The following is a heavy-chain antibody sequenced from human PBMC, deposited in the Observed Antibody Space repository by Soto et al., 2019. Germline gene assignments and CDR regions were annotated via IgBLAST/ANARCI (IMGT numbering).Heavy chain of an antibody. V-gene: IGHV1-69*13. J-gene: IGHJ4*02. CDR3: ARDRHYYDSSGYSPY. CDR2: IIPIFGTA. CDR1: GGTFSSYA. D-gene: IGHD3-22*01. Sequence: PVKVSCKASGGTFSSYAISWVRQAPGQGLEWMGGIIPIFGTANYAQKFQGRVTITADESTSTAYMELSSLRSEDTAVYYCARDRHYYDSSGYSPYWGQGTLVTVSS.